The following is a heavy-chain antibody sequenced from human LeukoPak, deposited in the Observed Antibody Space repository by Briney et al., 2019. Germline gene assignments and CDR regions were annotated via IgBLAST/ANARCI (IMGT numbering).Heavy chain of an antibody. Sequence: ASETLSLTCTVSGGSISSYYWSWIRQPPGKGLEWIGYIYYSGSTNYNPSLKSRVTISVDTSKNQFSLKLSSVTAADTAVYYCARARAREMATISSAFDIWGQGTMVTVSS. CDR3: ARARAREMATISSAFDI. V-gene: IGHV4-59*01. D-gene: IGHD5-24*01. J-gene: IGHJ3*02. CDR2: IYYSGST. CDR1: GGSISSYY.